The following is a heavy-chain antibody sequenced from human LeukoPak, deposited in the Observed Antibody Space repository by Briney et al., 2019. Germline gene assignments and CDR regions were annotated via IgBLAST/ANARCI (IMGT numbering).Heavy chain of an antibody. CDR3: VRGSAYSYGYRTGYYFDY. J-gene: IGHJ4*02. CDR2: LYYSGNW. Sequence: SQTLSLTCAVSGGSISSAGYYWTWIRQHPGKGLEWIGYLYYSGNWFYNPSLESRVTISVDTSKNQFSLKLNSLSAADTAVYYCVRGSAYSYGYRTGYYFDYWGQGALVTVSS. CDR1: GGSISSAGYY. V-gene: IGHV4-31*11. D-gene: IGHD5-18*01.